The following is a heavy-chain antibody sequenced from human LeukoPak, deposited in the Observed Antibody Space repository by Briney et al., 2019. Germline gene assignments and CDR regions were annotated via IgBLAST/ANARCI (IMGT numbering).Heavy chain of an antibody. CDR2: IYDSGNT. D-gene: IGHD4-17*01. J-gene: IGHJ5*02. CDR3: ASAYGDNWFDP. Sequence: SETLSLTCTVSGGSITGSGCYWGWIRQPPGQGLEFIGSIYDSGNTYYKPSLKNRVTISVDTSKNQLSLKLSSVTAADTAVYYCASAYGDNWFDPWGQGTLVTVSS. CDR1: GGSITGSGCY. V-gene: IGHV4-39*07.